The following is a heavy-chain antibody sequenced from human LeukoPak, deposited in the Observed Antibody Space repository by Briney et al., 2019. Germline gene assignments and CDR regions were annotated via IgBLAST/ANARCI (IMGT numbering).Heavy chain of an antibody. Sequence: ASVKVSCKASGYTFTSYYMHWVRQAPGQGLEWMGIINPSGGSTSYAQKFQGRVTMTRDTSTSTVYMELSSLRSEDTAVYYCARERGIAAAGTPPDYWGQGTLVTVSS. V-gene: IGHV1-46*01. D-gene: IGHD6-13*01. CDR3: ARERGIAAAGTPPDY. CDR1: GYTFTSYY. J-gene: IGHJ4*02. CDR2: INPSGGST.